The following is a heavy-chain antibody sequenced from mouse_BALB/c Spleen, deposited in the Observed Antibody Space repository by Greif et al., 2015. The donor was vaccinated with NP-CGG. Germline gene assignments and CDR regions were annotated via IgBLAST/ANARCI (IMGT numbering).Heavy chain of an antibody. Sequence: EVMLVESGAELVRPGALVKLSCKASGFNIKDYYMHWVKQRPEQGLEWIGWIDPENGNTIYDPKFQGKASITADTSSNTAYLQLSSLTSEDTAVYYCARFGYDDGDYWGQGTTLTVSS. J-gene: IGHJ2*01. CDR1: GFNIKDYY. D-gene: IGHD2-2*01. CDR2: IDPENGNT. CDR3: ARFGYDDGDY. V-gene: IGHV14-1*02.